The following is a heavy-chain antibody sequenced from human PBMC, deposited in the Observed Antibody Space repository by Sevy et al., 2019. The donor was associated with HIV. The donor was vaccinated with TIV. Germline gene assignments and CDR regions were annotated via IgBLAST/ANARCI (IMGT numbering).Heavy chain of an antibody. V-gene: IGHV1-24*01. CDR1: GKTLSELS. D-gene: IGHD3-22*01. CDR2: FDPEDDET. CDR3: ATTREYYSDNSGYFDY. Sequence: ASVKVSCTVSGKTLSELSMHWVRQAPGKGLEWMGSFDPEDDETIYAQNFQGRVTMTEDTFTDTAYMELSSLRSEYTAVYYCATTREYYSDNSGYFDYWGQGTLVTVSS. J-gene: IGHJ4*02.